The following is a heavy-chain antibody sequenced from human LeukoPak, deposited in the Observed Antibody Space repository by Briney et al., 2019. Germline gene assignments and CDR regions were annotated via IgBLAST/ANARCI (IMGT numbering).Heavy chain of an antibody. D-gene: IGHD4-23*01. CDR1: GFTFNRYG. CDR3: AKSLDYGGNRARLDF. J-gene: IGHJ4*02. CDR2: ISPGGDIK. Sequence: GGTLRLSCAASGFTFNRYGMNWVRQVPGKGLEWVSGISPGGDIKYYADSVKGRFVISRDNSKNTVYLQMNSLRVDDTAVYYCAKSLDYGGNRARLDFWGQGTLVTVSS. V-gene: IGHV3-23*01.